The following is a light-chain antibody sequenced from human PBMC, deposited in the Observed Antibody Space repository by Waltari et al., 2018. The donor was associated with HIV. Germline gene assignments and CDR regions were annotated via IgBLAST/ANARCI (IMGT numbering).Light chain of an antibody. J-gene: IGKJ4*01. CDR3: QQTFTLPLT. CDR1: QYIEMY. CDR2: AAS. V-gene: IGKV1-39*01. Sequence: DIQITQSPSSLSASVGDRVTITCRTSQYIEMYLNWYQQKQGKAPTLLIFAASTLHTEVPSRFSASGAWTIFSLAISSFQPDDVATYFCQQTFTLPLTFGAGTRVEI.